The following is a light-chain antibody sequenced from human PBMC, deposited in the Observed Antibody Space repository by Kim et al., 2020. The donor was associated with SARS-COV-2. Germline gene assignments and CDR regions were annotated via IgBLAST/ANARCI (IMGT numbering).Light chain of an antibody. CDR3: CSYAGSYTLV. V-gene: IGLV2-11*01. CDR2: DVS. Sequence: GQSGTSTPNGTSSDVGGYNSVSWYQQHPDKAPKLMIYDVSKRPSGVPDRFSGSKSGNTASLTISGLQAEDEADYYCCSYAGSYTLVFGGGTQLTVL. CDR1: SSDVGGYNS. J-gene: IGLJ3*02.